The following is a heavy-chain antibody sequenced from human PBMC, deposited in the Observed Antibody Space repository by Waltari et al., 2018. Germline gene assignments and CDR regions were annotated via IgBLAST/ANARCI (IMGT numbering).Heavy chain of an antibody. CDR1: GYTFTTYT. V-gene: IGHV1-18*04. D-gene: IGHD2-21*01. J-gene: IGHJ4*02. Sequence: QVHLVQSGGEVKKPGASVKVSCKASGYTFTTYTISWVRQAPGQGLEWGGWISAYNGKTNYEPKFQGRVTMTIDPSTRTSYMGLRSLRSDDPAGYYCARLQGCGCYCFGGYYWGQGSLVTVSS. CDR3: ARLQGCGCYCFGGYY. CDR2: ISAYNGKT.